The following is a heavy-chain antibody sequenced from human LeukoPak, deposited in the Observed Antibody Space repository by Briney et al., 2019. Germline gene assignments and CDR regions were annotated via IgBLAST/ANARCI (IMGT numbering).Heavy chain of an antibody. D-gene: IGHD3-16*01. CDR2: IYYTGST. Sequence: SETLSLTCTVSGAAINNDTHYWGWIRQPPGKGLEWIGYIYYTGSTNYNPSLKSRVTISVDTSKNQFSLKLSSVTAADTAVYYCARDFQSGPPVGWGQGTLVTVSS. CDR3: ARDFQSGPPVG. CDR1: GAAINNDTHY. J-gene: IGHJ4*02. V-gene: IGHV4-61*01.